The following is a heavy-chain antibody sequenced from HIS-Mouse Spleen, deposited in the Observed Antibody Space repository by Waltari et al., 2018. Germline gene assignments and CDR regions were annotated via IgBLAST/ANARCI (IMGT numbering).Heavy chain of an antibody. D-gene: IGHD6-13*01. Sequence: QLQLQESGPGLVKPSETLSLTCTVSGGSISSSSYYWGWIRQPPGKGLEWIGSIYYSGGTSCTPSLKSRGTISVDTSKNQFSLKLSSVTAADTAVYYCAREIPYSSSWYDWYFDLWGRGTLVTVSS. V-gene: IGHV4-39*07. J-gene: IGHJ2*01. CDR3: AREIPYSSSWYDWYFDL. CDR2: IYYSGGT. CDR1: GGSISSSSYY.